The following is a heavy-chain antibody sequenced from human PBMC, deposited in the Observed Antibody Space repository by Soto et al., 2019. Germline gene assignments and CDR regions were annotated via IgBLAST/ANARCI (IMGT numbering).Heavy chain of an antibody. V-gene: IGHV1-46*01. Sequence: GASVKVSCKASGYTFTSYYMHWVRQAPGQGLEWMGIINPSGGSASYAQKFQGRVTKTRDTSTSTVYMELSSLRSEDTAVYYCARVGLLRYFDWFGSFFDYWGQGTLVTV. CDR3: ARVGLLRYFDWFGSFFDY. CDR1: GYTFTSYY. CDR2: INPSGGSA. D-gene: IGHD3-9*01. J-gene: IGHJ4*02.